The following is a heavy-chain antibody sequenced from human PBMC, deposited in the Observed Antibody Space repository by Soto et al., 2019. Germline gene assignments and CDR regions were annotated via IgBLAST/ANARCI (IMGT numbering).Heavy chain of an antibody. Sequence: GGSLRLSCAASGFTFSSYAISWVRQAPGEGLEWVSAIRGSGGSTYYADSVKGRFTISRDNSKNTLYLQMNSLRAEDTAVYYCAKERIAHRYCSGGSCYSNHFDYWGQGTLVTVSS. V-gene: IGHV3-23*01. D-gene: IGHD2-15*01. CDR1: GFTFSSYA. CDR3: AKERIAHRYCSGGSCYSNHFDY. J-gene: IGHJ4*02. CDR2: IRGSGGST.